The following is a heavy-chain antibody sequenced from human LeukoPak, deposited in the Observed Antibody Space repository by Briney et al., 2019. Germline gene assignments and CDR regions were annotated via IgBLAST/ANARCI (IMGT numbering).Heavy chain of an antibody. J-gene: IGHJ4*02. V-gene: IGHV3-23*01. CDR1: GFTFSSYG. Sequence: GGSLRLSCAASGFTFSSYGMHWVRQAPGKGLEWVSAISGSGGSTYYADSVKGRFTISRDNSKNTLYLQMNSLRAEDTAVYYCARSGLDTAMVKILDYWGQGTLVTVSS. CDR2: ISGSGGST. CDR3: ARSGLDTAMVKILDY. D-gene: IGHD5-18*01.